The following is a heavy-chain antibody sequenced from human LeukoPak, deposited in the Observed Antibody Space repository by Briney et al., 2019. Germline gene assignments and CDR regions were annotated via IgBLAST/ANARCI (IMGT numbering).Heavy chain of an antibody. J-gene: IGHJ4*02. Sequence: PSETLSLTCAVSGGSISSSNWWSWVRQPPGKGLEWIGEIYHSGSTNYNPSLKSRVTISVDKSKNQFSLKLSSVTAADTAVYYCARVDRYSSGWYEAYWGQGTLVTVSS. CDR1: GGSISSSNW. CDR2: IYHSGST. D-gene: IGHD6-19*01. CDR3: ARVDRYSSGWYEAY. V-gene: IGHV4-4*02.